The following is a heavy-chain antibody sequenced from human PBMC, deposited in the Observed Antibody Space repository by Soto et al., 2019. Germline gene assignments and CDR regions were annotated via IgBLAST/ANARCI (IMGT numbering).Heavy chain of an antibody. D-gene: IGHD3-22*01. CDR3: ARDLTYDSSGNYYGMDV. Sequence: ASVNVSCKASGYTFTSYSMHWVRQAPGQRLEWMGWINAGNGNTKYSQKFQGRVTITRDTSASTAYMELSSLRSEDTAVYYCARDLTYDSSGNYYGMDVWGQGTTVTVSS. V-gene: IGHV1-3*01. CDR1: GYTFTSYS. J-gene: IGHJ6*02. CDR2: INAGNGNT.